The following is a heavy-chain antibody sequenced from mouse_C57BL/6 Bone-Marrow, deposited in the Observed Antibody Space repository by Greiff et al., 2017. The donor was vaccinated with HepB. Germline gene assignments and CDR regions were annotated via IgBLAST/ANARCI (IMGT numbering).Heavy chain of an antibody. V-gene: IGHV1-64*01. CDR1: GYTFTSYW. Sequence: VKLQQPGAELVKPGASVKLSCKASGYTFTSYWMHWVKQRPGQGLEWIGMIHPNSGSTNYNEKFKSKATLTVDKSSSTAYMQLSSLTSEDSAVYYCARGGWLLRYFDVWGTGTTVTVSS. CDR3: ARGGWLLRYFDV. J-gene: IGHJ1*03. CDR2: IHPNSGST. D-gene: IGHD2-3*01.